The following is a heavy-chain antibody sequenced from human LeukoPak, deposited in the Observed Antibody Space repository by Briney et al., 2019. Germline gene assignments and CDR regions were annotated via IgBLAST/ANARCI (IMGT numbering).Heavy chain of an antibody. CDR3: ARGLAVAGPGPDY. Sequence: ASVTVSFKSSGYTFTGYYMHWVRQAHGQGLGWMGWISPNSGGTNYAQKFQGRVTMTRDTAISTAYMELSRLRSDDTAVYYCARGLAVAGPGPDYWGQGTLVTVSS. V-gene: IGHV1-2*02. CDR2: ISPNSGGT. J-gene: IGHJ4*02. CDR1: GYTFTGYY. D-gene: IGHD6-19*01.